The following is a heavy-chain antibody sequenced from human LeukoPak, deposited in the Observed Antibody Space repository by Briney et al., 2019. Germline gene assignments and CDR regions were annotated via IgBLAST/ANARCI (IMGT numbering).Heavy chain of an antibody. V-gene: IGHV3-33*01. CDR1: GFTFGSYG. CDR3: ARGYYDSSGYSFDY. J-gene: IGHJ4*02. Sequence: PGRSLRLSCAASGFTFGSYGMHWVRQAPGKGLEWVAVIWYDGTNKYYVDSVKGRFTVSRDNSKNTLYLQMNSLRAEDTAVHYCARGYYDSSGYSFDYWGQGTLVTVSS. CDR2: IWYDGTNK. D-gene: IGHD3-22*01.